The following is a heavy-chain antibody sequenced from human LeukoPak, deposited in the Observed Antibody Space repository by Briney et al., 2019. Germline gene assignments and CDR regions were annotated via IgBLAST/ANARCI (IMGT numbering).Heavy chain of an antibody. CDR2: TSSSGAGT. J-gene: IGHJ4*02. V-gene: IGHV3-23*01. CDR1: GFTLSTYA. Sequence: PGGSLRLSCAASGFTLSTYAMSWVRQTPGKGLEWVAATSSSGAGTYHADSVRGRFTISRDNAKNSLYLQMNSLRAEDTAVYYCARGLGYYYDTDGDFWGQGTLVTVSS. CDR3: ARGLGYYYDTDGDF. D-gene: IGHD3-22*01.